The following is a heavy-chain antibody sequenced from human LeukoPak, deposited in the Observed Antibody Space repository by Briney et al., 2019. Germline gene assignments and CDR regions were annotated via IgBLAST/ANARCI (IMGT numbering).Heavy chain of an antibody. D-gene: IGHD3-10*01. CDR1: GGSISFYY. V-gene: IGHV4-59*08. CDR2: IYYSGST. J-gene: IGHJ3*02. Sequence: PSKTLSLTCTVSGGSISFYYWSWIRQPPGKGLEWIGYIYYSGSTNYNPSLKSRVTISLDTSKNQFSLKLSSVTAADTAVYYCAGGSGGSGNSYNNDAFDIWGQGTMVTVSS. CDR3: AGGSGGSGNSYNNDAFDI.